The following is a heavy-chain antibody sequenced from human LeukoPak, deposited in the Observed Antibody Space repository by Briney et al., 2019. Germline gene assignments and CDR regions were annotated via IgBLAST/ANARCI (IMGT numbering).Heavy chain of an antibody. Sequence: GGSLRLSCAASGFTFSSYGMNWVRQAPGKGPEWVSVISGFGGRTYYADSVKGRFTISRDNSKNTLYLQMNSLRAEDTAVYYCAKDQDDILTGATHYYYMDVWGKGTTVTISS. CDR3: AKDQDDILTGATHYYYMDV. D-gene: IGHD3-9*01. CDR2: ISGFGGRT. J-gene: IGHJ6*03. V-gene: IGHV3-23*01. CDR1: GFTFSSYG.